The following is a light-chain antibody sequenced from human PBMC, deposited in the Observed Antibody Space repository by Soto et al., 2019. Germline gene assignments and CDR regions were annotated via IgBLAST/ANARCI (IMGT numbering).Light chain of an antibody. CDR2: DVS. CDR1: SSDVGGYNY. Sequence: QSVLTQPAAVSGSPGQSITISCTGTSSDVGGYNYVSWYQQHPGKAPKLMIYDVSNRPSGVSNRFSGSQSGNTASLTISGLQAEDEADYYCSSYTSTSTYVFGTGTKVPVL. V-gene: IGLV2-14*01. J-gene: IGLJ1*01. CDR3: SSYTSTSTYV.